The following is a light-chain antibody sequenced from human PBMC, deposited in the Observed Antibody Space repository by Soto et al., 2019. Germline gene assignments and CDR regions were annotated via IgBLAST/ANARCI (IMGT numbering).Light chain of an antibody. V-gene: IGLV2-14*01. CDR1: SSDVGGYNY. CDR3: SSYTSSSALVV. Sequence: QSALTQPASVSGSPGQSITISCTGTSSDVGGYNYVSWYQQHPGKAPKLMIYDVSNRPSGVSKRFSGSKSGNTAALTSSGLQAEDEADYDCSSYTSSSALVVFGGRTKLTV. CDR2: DVS. J-gene: IGLJ2*01.